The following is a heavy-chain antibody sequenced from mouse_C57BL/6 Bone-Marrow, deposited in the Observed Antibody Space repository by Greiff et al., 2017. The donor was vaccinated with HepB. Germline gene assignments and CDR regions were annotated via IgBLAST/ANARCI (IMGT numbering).Heavy chain of an antibody. J-gene: IGHJ1*03. CDR2: IYPSDSET. V-gene: IGHV1-61*01. CDR3: ARERGSTVRYIDV. D-gene: IGHD1-1*01. Sequence: VQLQQPGAELVRPGSSVKLSCKASGYTFTSYWMDWVKQRPGQGLEWIGNIYPSDSETHYNQKFKDKATLTVDKSSSTAYMQLSSLTSEDSAVYYCARERGSTVRYIDVWGTGTTVTVSS. CDR1: GYTFTSYW.